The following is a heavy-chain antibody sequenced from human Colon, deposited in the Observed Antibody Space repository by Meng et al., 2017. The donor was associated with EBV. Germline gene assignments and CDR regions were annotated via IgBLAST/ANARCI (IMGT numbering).Heavy chain of an antibody. D-gene: IGHD3-22*01. V-gene: IGHV4-30-4*01. CDR2: IYYSGST. CDR3: ARSAMISAWFDP. CDR1: GASISSGGFY. J-gene: IGHJ5*02. Sequence: APWPGAGPVMVKPSQTLSLNCAVSGASISSGGFYWSWIRQPPGKGLEWIGYIYYSGSTYYIPSLKSRVTISVDTAKNQFSLKLSSVTAADTAVYYCARSAMISAWFDPWGQGTLVTVSS.